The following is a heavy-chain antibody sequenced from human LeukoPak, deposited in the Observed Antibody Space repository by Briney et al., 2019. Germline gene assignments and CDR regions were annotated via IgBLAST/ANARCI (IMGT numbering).Heavy chain of an antibody. CDR2: VSIEGNKQ. J-gene: IGHJ3*02. CDR1: GVMFRNYA. D-gene: IGHD4-17*01. CDR3: VREGTSVTAKDALDI. V-gene: IGHV3-30*03. Sequence: QTGGSLRLSCAASGVMFRNYAIHWVRQAPDKGLQWLAVVSIEGNKQYYRDSVRDRFAISRDNSKNLVYLQMNRLRAEDTAVYYCVREGTSVTAKDALDIWGQGTMVTVSS.